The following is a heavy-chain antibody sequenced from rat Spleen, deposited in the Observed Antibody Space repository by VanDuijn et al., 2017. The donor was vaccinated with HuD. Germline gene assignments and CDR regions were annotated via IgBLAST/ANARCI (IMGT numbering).Heavy chain of an antibody. Sequence: QVQLKESGPGLVQPSQTLSLTCTVSGFSLTSYNVHWVRQPTGKGLEWMGIIWTGGSTYYNSALKSRLSISRDTSKSQVFLKMNSLQTEDTAMYFCARSMMTWGQGTLVTVSS. CDR2: IWTGGST. CDR3: ARSMMT. D-gene: IGHD1-12*01. J-gene: IGHJ3*01. CDR1: GFSLTSYN. V-gene: IGHV2-30*01.